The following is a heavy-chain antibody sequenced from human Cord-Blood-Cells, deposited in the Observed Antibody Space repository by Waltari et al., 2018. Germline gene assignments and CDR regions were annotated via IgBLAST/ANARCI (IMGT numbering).Heavy chain of an antibody. CDR2: INPNSGGT. CDR1: RYTFTGYH. CDR3: ASFSSWPNRQDFDY. V-gene: IGHV1-2*02. J-gene: IGHJ4*02. Sequence: QVQLVQSGAAVKKPGASVKVSCTASRYTFTGYHIHWVRPAPGQGLEWMGWINPNSGGTNYAQKFQGRVTMTRDTSISTAYMELSRLRSDDTAVYYCASFSSWPNRQDFDYWGQGTLVTVSS. D-gene: IGHD6-13*01.